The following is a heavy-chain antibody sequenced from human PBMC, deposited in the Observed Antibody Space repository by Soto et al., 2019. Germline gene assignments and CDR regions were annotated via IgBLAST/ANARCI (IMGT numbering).Heavy chain of an antibody. CDR1: GGTFSTSA. J-gene: IGHJ4*02. D-gene: IGHD7-27*01. CDR3: ATQLNGDLDF. CDR2: IIPVFGTA. Sequence: QVQLVQSGAEVRKPGSSVKVSCKASGGTFSTSAMNWVRQAPGQGLEWMGSIIPVFGTATYAQSFQGRLTITADGSTTTGYMELSSLRSEDTAVYYCATQLNGDLDFWGQGTLLIFSS. V-gene: IGHV1-69*15.